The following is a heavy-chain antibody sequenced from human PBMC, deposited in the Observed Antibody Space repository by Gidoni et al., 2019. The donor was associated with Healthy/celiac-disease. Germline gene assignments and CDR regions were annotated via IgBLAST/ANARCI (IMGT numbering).Heavy chain of an antibody. Sequence: QMKLVQSGPEVKKPGTSVKVSCKAAGVTFPSSAMTWVRQARGQRLEWIGWIVVGRGNTNYAQKFQERVTITRDMSTSTAYMELSSLRSEDTAVYYCAADPEWELHFDYWGQGTLVTVSS. D-gene: IGHD1-26*01. CDR3: AADPEWELHFDY. J-gene: IGHJ4*02. CDR2: IVVGRGNT. V-gene: IGHV1-58*02. CDR1: GVTFPSSA.